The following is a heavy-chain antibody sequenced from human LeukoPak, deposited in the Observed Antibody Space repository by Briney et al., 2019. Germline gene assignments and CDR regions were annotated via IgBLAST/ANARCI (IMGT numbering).Heavy chain of an antibody. D-gene: IGHD3-10*01. Sequence: GGSLRLSCAASGFTFSSYAMHWVRQAPGKGLEWVAVISYDGSNKYYADSVKGRFTISRDNSKNTLYLQMNSLRAEDTAVYYCARAMVRGVITVPFDYWGQGTLVTVS. CDR2: ISYDGSNK. J-gene: IGHJ4*02. V-gene: IGHV3-30*04. CDR3: ARAMVRGVITVPFDY. CDR1: GFTFSSYA.